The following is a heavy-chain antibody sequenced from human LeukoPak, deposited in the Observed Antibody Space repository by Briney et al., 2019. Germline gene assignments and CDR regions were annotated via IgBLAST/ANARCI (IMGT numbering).Heavy chain of an antibody. CDR3: ARVMSNSWLDY. J-gene: IGHJ4*02. CDR2: INPNNGGT. D-gene: IGHD6-13*01. Sequence: ASVKVSCKASGGTFSSYAISWVRQAPGQGLEWMGRINPNNGGTKFAQKFVDRVTMTKDTSISTAYMELSRLKSDDTAVYYCARVMSNSWLDYWGQGTLVTVSS. V-gene: IGHV1-2*06. CDR1: GGTFSSYA.